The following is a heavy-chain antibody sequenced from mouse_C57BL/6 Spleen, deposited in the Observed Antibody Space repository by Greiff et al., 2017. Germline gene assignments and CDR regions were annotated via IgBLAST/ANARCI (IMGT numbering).Heavy chain of an antibody. D-gene: IGHD2-3*01. CDR3: ARALDGYWYFDV. CDR1: GYTFTSYW. V-gene: IGHV1-64*01. CDR2: IYPNSGST. Sequence: QVQLQQPGAELVKPGASVKLSCKASGYTFTSYWMHWVKQRPGQGLEWIGMIYPNSGSTNYNEKFKSKATLTVDKSSSTAYMQLSSLTSEDSAVDYCARALDGYWYFDVWGTGTTVTVSS. J-gene: IGHJ1*03.